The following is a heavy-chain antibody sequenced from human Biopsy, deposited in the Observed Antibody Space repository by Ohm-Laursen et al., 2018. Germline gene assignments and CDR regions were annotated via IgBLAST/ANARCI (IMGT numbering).Heavy chain of an antibody. J-gene: IGHJ4*02. CDR1: GFTFSRHG. CDR2: IWSDGNNK. Sequence: SLRLSCSASGFTFSRHGMHWVRQAPGKGLAWVAVIWSDGNNKYYSDSVKGRFTISRDTSRNTLYMQMNSLRVEDTALYYCARDAEEFDSSGPRFDYWGQGTLVTVSS. CDR3: ARDAEEFDSSGPRFDY. V-gene: IGHV3-33*01. D-gene: IGHD3-22*01.